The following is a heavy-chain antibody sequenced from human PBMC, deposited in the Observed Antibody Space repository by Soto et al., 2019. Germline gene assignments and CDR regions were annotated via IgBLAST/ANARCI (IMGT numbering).Heavy chain of an antibody. CDR3: ACKTVWGNWFDP. D-gene: IGHD4-17*01. J-gene: IGHJ5*02. CDR2: MNPNSGNT. V-gene: IGHV1-8*01. Sequence: QVQLVQSGAEVKKPGASVKVSCKASGYTFTSYDINWVRQATGQGLEWMGWMNPNSGNTGYAQKFQGRVTMTRNTSISTAYMELSSLRSEDTAEYYCACKTVWGNWFDPWGQGTLVTVSS. CDR1: GYTFTSYD.